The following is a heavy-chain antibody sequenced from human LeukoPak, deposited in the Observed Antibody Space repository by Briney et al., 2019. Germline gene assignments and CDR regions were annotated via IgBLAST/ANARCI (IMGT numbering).Heavy chain of an antibody. CDR3: PPLAYISD. CDR2: IKTDGSST. Sequence: GGSLRLSCAVSGFTFSSQWMHWVREAPGKGLVWVSLIKTDGSSTNYADSVKGRLIVSRDDAKNTLYLQMSSLRAEDTAMYYCPPLAYISDWGQGTLVTVSS. CDR1: GFTFSSQW. D-gene: IGHD6-19*01. V-gene: IGHV3-74*01. J-gene: IGHJ4*02.